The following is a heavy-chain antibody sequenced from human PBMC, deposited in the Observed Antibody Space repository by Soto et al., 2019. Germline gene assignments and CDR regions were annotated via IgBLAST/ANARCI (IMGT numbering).Heavy chain of an antibody. CDR2: ISAHNGNT. V-gene: IGHV1-18*01. D-gene: IGHD1-1*01. J-gene: IGHJ4*02. CDR3: ARGRYGDY. CDR1: GYTFTSYG. Sequence: QVHLVQSGAEVKKPGASVKVSCKASGYTFTSYGITWVRQAPGQGLEWMGWISAHNGNTDYAQKLQGRVIVTRDTCTSTAYMELRSLISVDTAVYYCARGRYGDYWGQGALVTVSS.